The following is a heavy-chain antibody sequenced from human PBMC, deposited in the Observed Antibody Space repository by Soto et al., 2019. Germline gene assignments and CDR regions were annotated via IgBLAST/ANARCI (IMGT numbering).Heavy chain of an antibody. CDR3: ARHRKDCSSTSCYFPPIAPFDY. CDR1: GGSISSYY. J-gene: IGHJ4*02. Sequence: PSETLSLTCTVSGGSISSYYWSWIRQHPGKGLEWIGYIYYSGSTNYNPSLKSRVTISVDTSKNQFSLKLSSVTAADTAVYYCARHRKDCSSTSCYFPPIAPFDYWGQGTLVTVSS. V-gene: IGHV4-59*08. D-gene: IGHD2-2*01. CDR2: IYYSGST.